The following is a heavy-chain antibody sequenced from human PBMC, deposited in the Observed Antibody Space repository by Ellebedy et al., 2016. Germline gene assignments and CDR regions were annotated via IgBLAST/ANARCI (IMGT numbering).Heavy chain of an antibody. V-gene: IGHV3-23*01. Sequence: GESLKISCAASGFTFSTYAMSWVRQAPGKGLEWVSAISGSGGSTYYTDSVRGRFTISRDNSKNTLYLHMSSLRAEDTAVYYCVKVEHSYGYYPGSWGQGTLVTVSS. CDR1: GFTFSTYA. D-gene: IGHD5-18*01. CDR2: ISGSGGST. J-gene: IGHJ4*02. CDR3: VKVEHSYGYYPGS.